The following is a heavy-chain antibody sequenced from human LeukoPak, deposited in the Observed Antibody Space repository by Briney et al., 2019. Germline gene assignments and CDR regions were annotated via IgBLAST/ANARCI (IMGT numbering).Heavy chain of an antibody. V-gene: IGHV4-59*01. CDR3: ARGGGRNYYYYYMDV. D-gene: IGHD3-16*01. Sequence: SETLSLTCIVSGGSISSYYWSWIRQPPGKGLEWIGYIYYSGSTNYNPSLKSRVTISVDTSKNQFSLKLSSVTAADTAVYYCARGGGRNYYYYYMDVWGKGTTVTISS. CDR1: GGSISSYY. CDR2: IYYSGST. J-gene: IGHJ6*03.